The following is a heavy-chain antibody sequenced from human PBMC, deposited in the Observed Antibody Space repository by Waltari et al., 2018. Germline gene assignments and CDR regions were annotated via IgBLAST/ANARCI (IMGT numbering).Heavy chain of an antibody. D-gene: IGHD1-1*01. CDR3: ARAQERRDAFDF. CDR2: VFTSGRT. V-gene: IGHV4-4*07. Sequence: QVQLQESGPGLVKPSETLSLTCTVSGGSMSNNYWNWIRQPAGKGLEYIGRVFTSGRTNYNPPLNSRCTMSIEPSKGQFSLELTSVTAADTAIYYCARAQERRDAFDFWGKGTMVTVSS. CDR1: GGSMSNNY. J-gene: IGHJ3*01.